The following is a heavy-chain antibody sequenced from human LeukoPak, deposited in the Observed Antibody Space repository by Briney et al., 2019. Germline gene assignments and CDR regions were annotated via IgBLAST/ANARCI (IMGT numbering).Heavy chain of an antibody. V-gene: IGHV1-18*01. J-gene: IGHJ5*02. CDR2: VSGYNGNT. CDR3: ARGITVVNWFDP. Sequence: ASVKVSCKASGYTFTKYGISWVRQAPGQGLEWMGWVSGYNGNTDYAQRLQGRVTMTRDTSISTAYMELSSLRSEDTAVYYCARGITVVNWFDPWGQGTLVTVSS. CDR1: GYTFTKYG. D-gene: IGHD2-21*01.